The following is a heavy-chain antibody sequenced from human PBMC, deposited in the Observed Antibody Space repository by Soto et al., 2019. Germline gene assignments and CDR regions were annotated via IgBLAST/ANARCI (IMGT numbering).Heavy chain of an antibody. V-gene: IGHV3-66*01. CDR3: ARDRRADDYGDDAFDN. J-gene: IGHJ4*02. D-gene: IGHD4-17*01. CDR2: MYSAGNT. CDR1: GLIVDNNY. Sequence: EVQLVESGGGLVQRGGSLRLSCEASGLIVDNNYMSWVRQAPGKGLEWISVMYSAGNTYYADSVRGRFTISRDSSTNTLFLEMHSLRVEDTAVYYCARDRRADDYGDDAFDNWGQGTLVTVSS.